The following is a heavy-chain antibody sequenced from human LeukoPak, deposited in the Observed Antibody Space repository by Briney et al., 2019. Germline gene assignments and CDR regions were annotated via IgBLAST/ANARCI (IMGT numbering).Heavy chain of an antibody. Sequence: SGPALVKPTQTLTLTCTFSGFSLSTSGMRVSWIRQPPGKALEWLARIHWDDNKFYSTSLKTRLTTSKDTSKNQVVLTMTNMDPVDTATYYCARIPQYCSGGTCYSGTFDYWGQGTLVTVSS. V-gene: IGHV2-70*04. J-gene: IGHJ4*02. CDR2: IHWDDNK. D-gene: IGHD2-15*01. CDR3: ARIPQYCSGGTCYSGTFDY. CDR1: GFSLSTSGMR.